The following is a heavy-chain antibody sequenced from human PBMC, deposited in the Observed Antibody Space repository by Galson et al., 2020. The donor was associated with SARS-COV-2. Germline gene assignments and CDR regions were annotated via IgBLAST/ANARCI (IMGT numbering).Heavy chain of an antibody. CDR3: AKGVRGVVVVAAYFDY. Sequence: GGSLRLSCAASGFTFSSYAMSWVRQAPGKGLEWVSAISGSGGSTYYADSVKGRFTISRDNSKNTLYLQMNSLRAEDTAVYYCAKGVRGVVVVAAYFDYWSQGTLVTVSS. V-gene: IGHV3-23*01. CDR2: ISGSGGST. D-gene: IGHD2-15*01. J-gene: IGHJ4*02. CDR1: GFTFSSYA.